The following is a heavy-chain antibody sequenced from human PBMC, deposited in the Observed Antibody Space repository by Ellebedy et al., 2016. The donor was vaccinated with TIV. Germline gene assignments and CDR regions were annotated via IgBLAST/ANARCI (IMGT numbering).Heavy chain of an antibody. Sequence: VSVKVSCKASGYNFLNYGVSWVRQAPGQGLDWMGIINPSGGSTTYAQKIQGRISMTRDRSTSTVFMELRSLRSEDTAVYYCARDGTYGMDVWGQGTTVTVSS. CDR2: INPSGGST. CDR3: ARDGTYGMDV. J-gene: IGHJ6*02. CDR1: GYNFLNYG. V-gene: IGHV1-46*01.